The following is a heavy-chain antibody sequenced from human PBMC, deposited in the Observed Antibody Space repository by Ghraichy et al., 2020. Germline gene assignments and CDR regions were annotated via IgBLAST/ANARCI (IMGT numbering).Heavy chain of an antibody. CDR1: GFTVSSNY. CDR3: AGRGRGYYYGMDV. D-gene: IGHD1-26*01. Sequence: GESLNISCAASGFTVSSNYMSWVRQAPGKGLEWVSIISSDDKTYYIDSVKGRFTISRDNSKNTLYLQMNSLRAEDTAVYFCAGRGRGYYYGMDVWGQGTMVTVSS. J-gene: IGHJ6*02. V-gene: IGHV3-53*01. CDR2: ISSDDKT.